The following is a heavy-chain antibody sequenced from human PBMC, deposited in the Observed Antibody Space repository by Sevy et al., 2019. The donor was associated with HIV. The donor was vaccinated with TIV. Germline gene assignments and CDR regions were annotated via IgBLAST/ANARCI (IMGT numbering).Heavy chain of an antibody. CDR1: GFTFSTYW. CDR2: IKQDGTET. CDR3: ARALADWGSFHYSL. D-gene: IGHD3-16*02. Sequence: GWSLRLSCEVSGFTFSTYWMTWVRQAPGKGLEWVANIKQDGTETSYVDSVRGRFTISRDNAKKSLYLQLDNLRVEDTAVYYCARALADWGSFHYSLWGQGTLVTVSS. V-gene: IGHV3-7*01. J-gene: IGHJ4*02.